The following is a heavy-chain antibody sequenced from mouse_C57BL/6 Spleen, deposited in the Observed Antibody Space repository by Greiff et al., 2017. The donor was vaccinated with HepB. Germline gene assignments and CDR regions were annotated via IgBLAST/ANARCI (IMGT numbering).Heavy chain of an antibody. V-gene: IGHV1-74*01. CDR1: GYTFTSYW. CDR3: AILGYYYAMDY. J-gene: IGHJ4*01. Sequence: QVQLQQPGAELVKPGASVKVSCKASGYTFTSYWMHWVKQRPGQGLEWIGRIHPSDSDTNYNQKFKGKATLTVEKSSSTAYMQLSSLTSEDSAVYYCAILGYYYAMDYWGQGTSVTVSS. CDR2: IHPSDSDT. D-gene: IGHD4-1*01.